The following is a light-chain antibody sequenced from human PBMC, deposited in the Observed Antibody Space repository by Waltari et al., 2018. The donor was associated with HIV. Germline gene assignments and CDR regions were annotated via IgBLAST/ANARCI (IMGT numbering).Light chain of an antibody. CDR2: EVS. Sequence: QSALTQPPSASGSPGQSVTISCPGTSSDVGGYNYVSWYQQHRGKAPKLLLYEVSKRPSGVPDRFSGSKSGNTASLTVSGLQAEDEADYYCSSSRVFGGGTKLTVL. CDR3: SSSRV. J-gene: IGLJ3*02. CDR1: SSDVGGYNY. V-gene: IGLV2-8*01.